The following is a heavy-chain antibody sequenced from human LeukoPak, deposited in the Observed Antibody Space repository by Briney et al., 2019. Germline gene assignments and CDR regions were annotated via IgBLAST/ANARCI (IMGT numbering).Heavy chain of an antibody. CDR3: AREGWHSSSWYFFDY. J-gene: IGHJ4*02. V-gene: IGHV3-7*03. CDR2: IKQDGSEK. CDR1: GFTFSSYW. Sequence: GGSLRLSCAASGFTFSSYWMSWVRQAPGKGLEWVANIKQDGSEKYYVDSVKGRFTISRDNAKNSLYLPMNSLRAEDTAVYYCAREGWHSSSWYFFDYWGQGILVTVSS. D-gene: IGHD6-13*01.